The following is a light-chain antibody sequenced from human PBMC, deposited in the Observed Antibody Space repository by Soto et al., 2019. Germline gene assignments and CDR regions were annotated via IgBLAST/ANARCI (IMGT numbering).Light chain of an antibody. Sequence: EIVLTQSPATLSAYPGERANLSCRASESVLDYLAWFQQRPGQSPRLLIYGPGTRATGIPGRFSGSGSGTDFTLTSTSLQSEDFAVYYCQQYYKWPQWTIGQGTKVEI. CDR3: QQYYKWPQWT. CDR2: GPG. CDR1: ESVLDY. J-gene: IGKJ1*01. V-gene: IGKV3-15*01.